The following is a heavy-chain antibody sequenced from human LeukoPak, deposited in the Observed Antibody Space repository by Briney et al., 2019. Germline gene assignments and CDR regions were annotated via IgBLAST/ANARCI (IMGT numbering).Heavy chain of an antibody. V-gene: IGHV4-59*01. CDR2: IYYSGST. CDR1: GGSISSYY. J-gene: IGHJ4*02. Sequence: TSETLSLTCTVSGGSISSYYWSWIRQPPGKGLEWIGYIYYSGSTNYNPSLKSRVTISVDTSKNQFSLKLSSVTAADTAVYYCASTRYSSGWSFDYWGQGTLVTVSS. D-gene: IGHD6-19*01. CDR3: ASTRYSSGWSFDY.